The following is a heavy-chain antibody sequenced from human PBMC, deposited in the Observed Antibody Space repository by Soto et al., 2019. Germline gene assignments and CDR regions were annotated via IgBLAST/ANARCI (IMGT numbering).Heavy chain of an antibody. CDR3: ARDTYYYDSRGGIDY. Sequence: QVQLVESGGGVVQPGRSLRLSCAASGFTFSSHAIHWVRQAPGKGLEWVAVISYDGSNKYYADSVKGRFTISRDNSKNTLYLQMNSLRAEDTAVYYCARDTYYYDSRGGIDYWGQGTLVTVSS. CDR1: GFTFSSHA. CDR2: ISYDGSNK. J-gene: IGHJ4*02. V-gene: IGHV3-30-3*01. D-gene: IGHD3-22*01.